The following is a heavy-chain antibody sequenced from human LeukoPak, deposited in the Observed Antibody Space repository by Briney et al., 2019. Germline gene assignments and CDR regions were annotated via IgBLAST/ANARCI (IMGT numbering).Heavy chain of an antibody. CDR1: GGSISSYY. CDR3: ARGKRSLYYYYGIDV. V-gene: IGHV4-59*12. J-gene: IGHJ6*02. Sequence: SETLSLTCTVSGGSISSYYWSWIRQPPGKGLEWIGYIYYSGSTNYNPSLKSRVTISVDTSKNQFSLQLNSVTPEDMAVYYCARGKRSLYYYYGIDVWGQGTTVTVSS. CDR2: IYYSGST.